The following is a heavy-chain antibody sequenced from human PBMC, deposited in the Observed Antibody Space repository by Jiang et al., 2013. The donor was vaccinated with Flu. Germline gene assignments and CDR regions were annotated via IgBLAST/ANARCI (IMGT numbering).Heavy chain of an antibody. CDR1: GYTFTSYW. CDR3: ARHADVVTMIVVVETERKGGFDY. Sequence: SLKISCKGSGYTFTSYWIAWMRQMPGKGPEWMGIIYPADSETRYSPSFQGQVTISVDKSIDTAYLQWSSLQASDSAMYYCARHADVVTMIVVVETERKGGFDYWGQGTLVTVSS. CDR2: IYPADSET. D-gene: IGHD3-22*01. J-gene: IGHJ4*02. V-gene: IGHV5-51*01.